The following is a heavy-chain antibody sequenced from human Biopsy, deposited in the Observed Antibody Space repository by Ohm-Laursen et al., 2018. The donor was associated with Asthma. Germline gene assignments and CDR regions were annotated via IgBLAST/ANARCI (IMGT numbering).Heavy chain of an antibody. CDR1: GYTFNSAG. CDR2: VSVYNGNT. D-gene: IGHD3-10*01. Sequence: SVKVSCKTSGYTFNSAGITWVRQAPGQGLEWMGWVSVYNGNTKVAQKLQDRVTMITGTSTSTAYMELRSLRSDDTAVYFCARAVDYSHYYGIDVWGQGTTVTVS. CDR3: ARAVDYSHYYGIDV. V-gene: IGHV1-18*01. J-gene: IGHJ6*02.